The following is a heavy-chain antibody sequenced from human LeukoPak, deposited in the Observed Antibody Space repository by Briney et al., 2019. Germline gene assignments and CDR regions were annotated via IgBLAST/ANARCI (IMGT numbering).Heavy chain of an antibody. CDR2: IDPSDSYT. CDR3: ARLPITMVRGDWVLDV. CDR1: GYSFTSYW. V-gene: IGHV5-10-1*01. Sequence: GESLKISCKGSGYSFTSYWISWVRQMPGKGLEWMGRIDPSDSYTNYSPSFQGHVTISADKSIGTAYLQWSSLKASDTAMYYCARLPITMVRGDWVLDVWGKGTTVTVSS. J-gene: IGHJ6*04. D-gene: IGHD3-10*01.